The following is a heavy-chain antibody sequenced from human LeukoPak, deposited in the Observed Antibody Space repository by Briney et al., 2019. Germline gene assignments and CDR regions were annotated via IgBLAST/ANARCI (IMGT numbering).Heavy chain of an antibody. CDR3: AKDTGYYYDSAGYYFDY. D-gene: IGHD3-22*01. CDR1: GFTFSNYA. J-gene: IGHJ4*02. V-gene: IGHV3-23*01. CDR2: IRDNGGSK. Sequence: WVSLRLSCAASGFTFSNYAWSWVRQAPGKGLEWVSGIRDNGGSKYYADSVKGRFTISRDNSKNTLYLQMNSLIAEDTAIYYCAKDTGYYYDSAGYYFDYWGQGILVTVSS.